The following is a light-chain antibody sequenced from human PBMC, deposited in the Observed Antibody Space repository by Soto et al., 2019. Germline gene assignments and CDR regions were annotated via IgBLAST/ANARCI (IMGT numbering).Light chain of an antibody. V-gene: IGKV1-39*01. Sequence: IQMSQSPSTMLASVGDIVTITCRASQSIGRWLAWYQQQPGKAPKLLIYAASTLQSGVPSRFSGSGSGTEFTRTISSLQPEDFATYYCQQSYSTTITFGQGTRLEIK. CDR3: QQSYSTTIT. CDR1: QSIGRW. J-gene: IGKJ5*01. CDR2: AAS.